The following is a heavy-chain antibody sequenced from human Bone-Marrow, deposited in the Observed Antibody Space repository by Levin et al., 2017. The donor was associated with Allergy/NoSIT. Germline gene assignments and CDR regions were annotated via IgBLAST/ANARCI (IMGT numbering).Heavy chain of an antibody. J-gene: IGHJ2*01. V-gene: IGHV3-48*01. Sequence: GGSLRLSCAASGFSFNTYNMHWVRQAPGKGLECISYISSGSGTSDYADSVKGRFTISRDNANNSMYLQMNSLKAEDTAVYYCARETTYYFDTGGDLRAGWYFDLWGRGTLVTVSS. D-gene: IGHD3-22*01. CDR2: ISSGSGTS. CDR1: GFSFNTYN. CDR3: ARETTYYFDTGGDLRAGWYFDL.